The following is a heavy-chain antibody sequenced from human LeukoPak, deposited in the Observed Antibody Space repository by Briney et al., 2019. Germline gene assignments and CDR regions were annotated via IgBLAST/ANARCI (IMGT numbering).Heavy chain of an antibody. CDR1: GGSISSYY. D-gene: IGHD1-26*01. CDR3: ARQGGSSYSWYFDY. J-gene: IGHJ4*02. CDR2: IYYSGST. Sequence: PSETLSLTCTVSGGSISSYYWSWIRQPPGKGLEWIGYIYYSGSTNYNPSLKSRVTISVDTSKNQFSLKLSSVTAADTAVYYCARQGGSSYSWYFDYGGQGTLVTVP. V-gene: IGHV4-59*01.